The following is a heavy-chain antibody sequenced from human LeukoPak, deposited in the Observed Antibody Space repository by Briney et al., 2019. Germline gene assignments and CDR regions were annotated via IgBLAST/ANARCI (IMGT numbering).Heavy chain of an antibody. CDR2: FDPEDGET. CDR3: ATDVLPYDSSGTHQRDY. CDR1: GYTLTELS. D-gene: IGHD3-22*01. V-gene: IGHV1-24*01. Sequence: ASVTVSCKVSGYTLTELSMHWVRQAPGKGLEWMGGFDPEDGETIYAQKFQGRVTKTEDTSTDTAYMELSSLRSEDTAVYYCATDVLPYDSSGTHQRDYWGQGTLVTVSS. J-gene: IGHJ4*02.